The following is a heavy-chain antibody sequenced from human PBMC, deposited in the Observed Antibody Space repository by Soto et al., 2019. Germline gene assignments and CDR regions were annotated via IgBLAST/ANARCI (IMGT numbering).Heavy chain of an antibody. CDR1: GFTFSGSA. Sequence: EVQMVEYGGGLVQPGGSQKISCAVSGFTFSGSAMHWVRQASGKGLEWVGRIKTKPTSYATAYAASVKGRFTISRDDSESLAYLQMNRLKTEDTAMYYCTRLIDSGRFFRLDSWGQGILVTVST. V-gene: IGHV3-73*02. D-gene: IGHD1-26*01. CDR2: IKTKPTSYAT. CDR3: TRLIDSGRFFRLDS. J-gene: IGHJ4*02.